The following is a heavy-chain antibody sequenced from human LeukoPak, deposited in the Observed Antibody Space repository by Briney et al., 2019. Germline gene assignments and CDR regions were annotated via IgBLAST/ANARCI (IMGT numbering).Heavy chain of an antibody. J-gene: IGHJ4*02. V-gene: IGHV3-48*01. CDR1: GFTFSSYW. CDR3: AREIRKNYFDY. CDR2: ISSGSVTI. Sequence: GGSLRLSCAASGFTFSSYWMSWVRQAPGKGLEWISYISSGSVTIAYADSVKGRFTISRDNAKNSLYLQMNSLRAEDTAVYYCAREIRKNYFDYWGQGTLVTVSS.